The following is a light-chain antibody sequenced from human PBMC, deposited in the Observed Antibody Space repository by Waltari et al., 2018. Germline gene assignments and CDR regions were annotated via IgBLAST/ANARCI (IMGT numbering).Light chain of an antibody. Sequence: QSVLTQPPSVSAAPGQRVTISCSGGSPNIGNNYVSWYRQFPGTAPKLLIYENSEPPSGIPGRFSGSQSGTSATLDITGLQAGDEADYYCGTWDSSLSGAVFGGGTHLTVL. V-gene: IGLV1-51*02. CDR1: SPNIGNNY. CDR3: GTWDSSLSGAV. CDR2: ENS. J-gene: IGLJ7*01.